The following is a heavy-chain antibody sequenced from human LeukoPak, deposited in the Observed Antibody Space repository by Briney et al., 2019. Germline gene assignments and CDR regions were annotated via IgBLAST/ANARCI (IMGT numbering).Heavy chain of an antibody. D-gene: IGHD1-26*01. V-gene: IGHV5-51*01. CDR3: ARTLVGARYYYYYYMDV. CDR1: GYSFTSYW. Sequence: GESLKISCKGSGYSFTSYWIGWVRQMPGKGLEWMGIIDPGDSDTRYSPSFQGQVTISADKSISTAYLQWSSLKASDTAMYYCARTLVGARYYYYYYMDVWGKGTTVTVSS. CDR2: IDPGDSDT. J-gene: IGHJ6*03.